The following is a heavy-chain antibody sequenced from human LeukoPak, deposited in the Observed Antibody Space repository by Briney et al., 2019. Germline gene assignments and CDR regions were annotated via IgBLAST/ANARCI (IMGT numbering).Heavy chain of an antibody. Sequence: GRSLRLSCAASGFTFSSYGMHWVRQAPGKGLEWVAVISYDGSNKYYADSVKGRFTISRDNSKNTLYLQMNSLRAEDTAVYYCAKTGEGVSPQAGADYYYMDVWGKGTTVTVSS. CDR2: ISYDGSNK. CDR1: GFTFSSYG. CDR3: AKTGEGVSPQAGADYYYMDV. V-gene: IGHV3-30*18. J-gene: IGHJ6*03. D-gene: IGHD5/OR15-5a*01.